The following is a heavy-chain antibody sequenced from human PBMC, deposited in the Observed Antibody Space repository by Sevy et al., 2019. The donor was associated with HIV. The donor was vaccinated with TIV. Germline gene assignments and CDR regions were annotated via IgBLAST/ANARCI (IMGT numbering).Heavy chain of an antibody. D-gene: IGHD1-26*01. CDR1: GGSITSLY. V-gene: IGHV4-59*08. CDR2: IYYNGHI. J-gene: IGHJ4*02. CDR3: AGENAWGRGYS. Sequence: SETLSLTCTVSGGSITSLYWNWIRQPPGKGLEWIANIYYNGHINYNPSLKSRVTLSLDTSKNRFSQRLSSVTAADTAMYYCAGENAWGRGYSWGQGTLVTVSS.